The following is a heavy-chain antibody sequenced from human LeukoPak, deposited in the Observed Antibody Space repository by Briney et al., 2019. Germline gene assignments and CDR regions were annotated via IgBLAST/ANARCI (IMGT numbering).Heavy chain of an antibody. J-gene: IGHJ4*02. V-gene: IGHV3-30-3*01. D-gene: IGHD2-15*01. CDR2: ISYDGSNK. CDR3: ASPLSGLSDY. CDR1: GFTFSSYA. Sequence: GGPLRLSCAASGFTFSSYAMHWVRQAPGKGLEWVAVISYDGSNKYYADSVKGRFTISRDNSKNTLYLQMNSLRAEDTAVYYCASPLSGLSDYWGQGTLVTVSS.